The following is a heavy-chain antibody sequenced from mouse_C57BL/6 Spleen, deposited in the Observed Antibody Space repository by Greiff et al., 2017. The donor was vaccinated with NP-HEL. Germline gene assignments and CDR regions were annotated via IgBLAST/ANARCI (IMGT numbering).Heavy chain of an antibody. CDR2: IDPANGNT. CDR1: GFKIKNHY. D-gene: IGHD1-1*01. CDR3: AQSHGSSYYYAMDY. V-gene: IGHV14-3*01. J-gene: IGHJ4*01. Sequence: VQLQQSVAELVRPGALSKLSLKASGFKIKNHYKHWVKQRPEQGLEGIGRIDPANGNTKYAPKCQGKATITADTSSNTAYLQLSSLTSEDTAIYYCAQSHGSSYYYAMDYWGQGTSVTVSS.